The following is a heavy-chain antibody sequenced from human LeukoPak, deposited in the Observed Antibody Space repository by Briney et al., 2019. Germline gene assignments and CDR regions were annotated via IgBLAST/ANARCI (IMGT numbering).Heavy chain of an antibody. CDR1: GYTFTSYY. Sequence: ASVKVSCKASGYTFTSYYMHWVRQAPGQGLEWMGIINPSGGSTSYAQKFQGRVTMTRDTSTSTVYMELSSLRSEDTAVYYCARDGFLSIVVVPGDFDYWGQGTLVTVSS. J-gene: IGHJ4*02. CDR3: ARDGFLSIVVVPGDFDY. CDR2: INPSGGST. V-gene: IGHV1-46*01. D-gene: IGHD3-22*01.